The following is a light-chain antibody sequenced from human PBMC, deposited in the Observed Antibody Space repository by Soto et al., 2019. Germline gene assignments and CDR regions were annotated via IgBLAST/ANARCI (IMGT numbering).Light chain of an antibody. J-gene: IGKJ1*01. CDR3: QQYVSWT. Sequence: EIVLTQSPGTLSVSPGERSTLSCRASQSISSNYLAWYQQKPGQTPSLLIYGASSRATAITDRFSGSGPGTDVTLAISRVEAEDSAKYYYQQYVSWTFGQGTKVVIK. CDR2: GAS. V-gene: IGKV3-20*01. CDR1: QSISSNY.